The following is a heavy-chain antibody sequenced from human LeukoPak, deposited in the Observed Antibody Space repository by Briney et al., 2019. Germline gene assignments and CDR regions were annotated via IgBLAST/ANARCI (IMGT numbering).Heavy chain of an antibody. D-gene: IGHD4-17*01. CDR3: ARDPPLPVTTDYFDY. CDR2: ISSSSSYI. J-gene: IGHJ4*02. CDR1: GFTFSSYS. Sequence: PGGSLRLSCAASGFTFSSYSMNWVRQAPGKGLEWVSSISSSSSYIYYADSVKGRFTISRDNAKNSLYLQMNGLRAEDTAVYYCARDPPLPVTTDYFDYWGQGTLVTVSS. V-gene: IGHV3-21*01.